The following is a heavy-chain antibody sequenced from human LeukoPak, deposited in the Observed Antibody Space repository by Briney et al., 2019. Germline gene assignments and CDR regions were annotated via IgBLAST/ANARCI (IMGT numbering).Heavy chain of an antibody. CDR3: ARDQRVTGRPDIDY. J-gene: IGHJ4*02. CDR2: ISSDGSST. CDR1: GFTFRNHW. V-gene: IGHV3-74*03. D-gene: IGHD6-6*01. Sequence: GGSLRLSCAASGFTFRNHWTHWVRQTPGKGLVWVSRISSDGSSTTYADSVKGRFTISRDNAKNTLYLQMNNLRAEDTAMYYCARDQRVTGRPDIDYWGQGTLVIVSS.